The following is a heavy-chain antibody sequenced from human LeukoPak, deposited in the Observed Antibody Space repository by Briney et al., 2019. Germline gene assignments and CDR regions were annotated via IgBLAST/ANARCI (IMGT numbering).Heavy chain of an antibody. CDR1: GFTFSSYA. J-gene: IGHJ4*02. CDR2: ISYDGSNK. V-gene: IGHV3-30-3*01. Sequence: RPGGSLRLSCAASGFTFSSYAMHWVRQAPGKGLEWVAVISYDGSNKYYADSVKGRFTISRDNSKNTLYLQMDSLRAEDTAVYYCAKDRGHYSTPFDYWGQGTLVTVSS. D-gene: IGHD4-11*01. CDR3: AKDRGHYSTPFDY.